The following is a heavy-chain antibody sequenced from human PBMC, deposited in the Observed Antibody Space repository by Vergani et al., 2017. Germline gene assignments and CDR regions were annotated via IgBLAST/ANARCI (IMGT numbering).Heavy chain of an antibody. J-gene: IGHJ5*02. V-gene: IGHV4-39*01. CDR3: ARHSTVEWLVKLGWIDP. CDR2: IYYSGST. D-gene: IGHD6-19*01. Sequence: HLQESGPGVVKPSDTLSLTCTVSGGSMSDYYWGWIRQPPGKGLEWIASIYYSGSTYYNPSLKSRVTISVDTSKNQFSLKLSSVTAADTAVYFCARHSTVEWLVKLGWIDPWGQGILVTVSS. CDR1: GGSMSDYY.